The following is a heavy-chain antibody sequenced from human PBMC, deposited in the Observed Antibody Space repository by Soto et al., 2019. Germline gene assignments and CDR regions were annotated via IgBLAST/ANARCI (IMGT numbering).Heavy chain of an antibody. CDR2: ISPYDGTT. J-gene: IGHJ5*02. V-gene: IGHV1-18*01. CDR3: ARDPHEYWTSYWFDP. CDR1: GGTFSSYA. Sequence: ASVKVSCKASGGTFSSYAISWVRQAPGQGLEWMGWISPYDGTTTYAEKFQGRVTMTTDASTSTAYMELRSLRSDDTAVYYCARDPHEYWTSYWFDPWGQGTLVTVSS. D-gene: IGHD3-3*01.